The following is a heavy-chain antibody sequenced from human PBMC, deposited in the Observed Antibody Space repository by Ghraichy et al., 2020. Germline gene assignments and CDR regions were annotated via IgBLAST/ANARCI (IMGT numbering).Heavy chain of an antibody. CDR3: AISTISIFGVVMPFDP. J-gene: IGHJ5*02. V-gene: IGHV1-8*03. Sequence: LTNYGIDWVRQATGQGLEWMGWMDPNSGNTGYAQRFQGRVSITRNTSISTAYMELISLTSEDTAVYYCAISTISIFGVVMPFDPCGQGTLVTVSS. CDR1: LTNYG. CDR2: MDPNSGNT. D-gene: IGHD3-3*01.